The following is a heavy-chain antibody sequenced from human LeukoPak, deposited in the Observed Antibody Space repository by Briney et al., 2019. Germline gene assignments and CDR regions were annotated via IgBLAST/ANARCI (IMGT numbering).Heavy chain of an antibody. CDR1: GGSISSGGYS. V-gene: IGHV4-30-2*01. Sequence: SQTLSLTCAVSGGSISSGGYSWSWIQQPPGKGLEWIGYIYHSGSTYYNPSLKSRVTISVDRSKNQFSLKLSSVTAADTAVYYCARGRRNYYYYGMDVWGQGTTVTVSS. J-gene: IGHJ6*02. CDR3: ARGRRNYYYYGMDV. CDR2: IYHSGST. D-gene: IGHD6-25*01.